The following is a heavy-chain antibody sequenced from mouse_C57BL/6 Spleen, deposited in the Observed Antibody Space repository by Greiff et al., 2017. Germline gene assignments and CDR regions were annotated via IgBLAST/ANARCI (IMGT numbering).Heavy chain of an antibody. Sequence: EVKLVESGGGLVKPGGSLKLSCAASGFTFSDYGMHWVRQAPEKGLEWVAYISSGSSTIYYADTVKGRFTISRDNAKNTLFLQMTSLRSEDTAMYYCARNYFGSSYGYWYIDVWGTGTTVTVSS. J-gene: IGHJ1*03. D-gene: IGHD1-1*01. CDR2: ISSGSSTI. CDR3: ARNYFGSSYGYWYIDV. V-gene: IGHV5-17*01. CDR1: GFTFSDYG.